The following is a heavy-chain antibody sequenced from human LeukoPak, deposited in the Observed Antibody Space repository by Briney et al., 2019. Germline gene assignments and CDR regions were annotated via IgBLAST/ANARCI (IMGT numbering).Heavy chain of an antibody. D-gene: IGHD1-26*01. CDR3: ASRRGGGLYYFDY. CDR2: INHSGST. J-gene: IGHJ4*02. V-gene: IGHV4-34*01. Sequence: SETLSLTCAVYGGSLCGYYCSWIRQPPGKGLEWIGEINHSGSTNYNPSLKNRVTMSEDTFKNQFSLRLSSVTAADTAVYYCASRRGGGLYYFDYWSQGTLVTVSS. CDR1: GGSLCGYY.